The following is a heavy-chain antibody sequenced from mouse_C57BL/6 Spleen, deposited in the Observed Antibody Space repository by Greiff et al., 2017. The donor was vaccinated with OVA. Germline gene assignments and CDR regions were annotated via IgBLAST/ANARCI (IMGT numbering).Heavy chain of an antibody. V-gene: IGHV1-61*01. Sequence: QVQLQQPGAELVRPGSSVKLSCKASGYTFTSYWMDWVKQRPGQGLEWIGNIYPSDSETHYNQKFKDKATLTVDKSSSTAYMQLSSLTSEDSAVYYCARSDKDYYSNYVWWYFDVWGTGTTVTVSS. CDR3: ARSDKDYYSNYVWWYFDV. CDR2: IYPSDSET. J-gene: IGHJ1*03. D-gene: IGHD2-5*01. CDR1: GYTFTSYW.